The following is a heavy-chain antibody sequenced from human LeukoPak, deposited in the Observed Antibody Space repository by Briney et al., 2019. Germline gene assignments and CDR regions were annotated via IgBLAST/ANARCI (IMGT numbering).Heavy chain of an antibody. CDR1: GYTFTDYS. CDR2: INPNSGGT. J-gene: IGHJ4*02. D-gene: IGHD6-19*01. CDR3: ARGRHMAVADYYFDY. V-gene: IGHV1-2*02. Sequence: ASVKVSCKASGYTFTDYSIHWVRQAPGQGLEWMGWINPNSGGTNYAQKFQGRVTMTRDTSISTAYMELRRLRSDDTAVYYCARGRHMAVADYYFDYWGQGTLVTVSS.